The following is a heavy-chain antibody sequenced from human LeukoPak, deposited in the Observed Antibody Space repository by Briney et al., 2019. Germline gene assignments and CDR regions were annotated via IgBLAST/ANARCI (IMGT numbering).Heavy chain of an antibody. CDR3: AKLWGWRTHIDS. CDR1: GLFVYLY. D-gene: IGHD3-3*01. CDR2: IYGGRCS. J-gene: IGHJ4*02. V-gene: IGHV3-66*02. Sequence: GRSLRLFCRACGLFVYLYMTWVPQAPGTGLEGVSIIYGGRCSYYTDSVEGRFTISRDNSNNAVYLQMNNLKIEYPAVYYCAKLWGWRTHIDSWGQGTVVTVSS.